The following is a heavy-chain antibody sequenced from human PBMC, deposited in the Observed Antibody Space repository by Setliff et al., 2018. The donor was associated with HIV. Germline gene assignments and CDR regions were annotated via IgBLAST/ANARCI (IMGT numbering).Heavy chain of an antibody. J-gene: IGHJ6*02. V-gene: IGHV1-2*02. D-gene: IGHD2-15*01. CDR3: ARDLDIVVVVAATEYGMDV. CDR2: INPNSGGT. CDR1: GYTFTGYY. Sequence: ASVTVSCKASGYTFTGYYMHWVRQAPGQGLEWMGWINPNSGGTNYAQKFQGRVTMTRDTSISTAYMELSRLRAADTAVYYCARDLDIVVVVAATEYGMDVWGQGTTVTVSS.